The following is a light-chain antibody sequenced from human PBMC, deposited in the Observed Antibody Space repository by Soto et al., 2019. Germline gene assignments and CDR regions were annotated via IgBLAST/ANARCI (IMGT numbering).Light chain of an antibody. Sequence: EIVLTQSRVTLSLSPGERATLSCRASQSVSSYLAWYQQKPGQAPRLLIYDASNRATGIPARFSGSGSGTDFTLTISSLEPEDFAVYYCQQRSNWPGTFGQGTKVDIK. J-gene: IGKJ1*01. CDR1: QSVSSY. CDR2: DAS. CDR3: QQRSNWPGT. V-gene: IGKV3-11*01.